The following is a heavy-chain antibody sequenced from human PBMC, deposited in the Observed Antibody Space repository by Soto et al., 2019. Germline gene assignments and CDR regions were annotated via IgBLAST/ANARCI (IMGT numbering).Heavy chain of an antibody. V-gene: IGHV1-46*03. D-gene: IGHD2-15*01. J-gene: IGHJ4*02. CDR3: AVTAGGSHKVYYFDY. Sequence: ASVKVSCKASGYTFTSYYMHWVRQAPGQGLEWMGIINPSGGSTSYAQKFQGRVTMTRDTSTSTVYMELSSLRSEDTAVYYCAVTAGGSHKVYYFDYWGQGTLVTVSS. CDR2: INPSGGST. CDR1: GYTFTSYY.